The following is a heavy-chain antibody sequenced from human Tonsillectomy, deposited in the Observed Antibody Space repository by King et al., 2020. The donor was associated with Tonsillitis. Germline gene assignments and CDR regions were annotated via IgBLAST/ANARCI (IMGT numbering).Heavy chain of an antibody. CDR2: IYTSGST. J-gene: IGHJ6*03. CDR3: ARDGLDHTNTYYDFWSGYSIGSYYYYYYMDV. Sequence: QLQESGPGLVKPSETLSLTCTVSGGSISSYYWSWIRQPAGKGLEWIGRIYTSGSTNYNPSLKIRVTMSVDTSKNQFSLKLSSVTAADTAVYYCARDGLDHTNTYYDFWSGYSIGSYYYYYYMDVWGKGTTVTVSS. D-gene: IGHD3-3*01. V-gene: IGHV4-4*07. CDR1: GGSISSYY.